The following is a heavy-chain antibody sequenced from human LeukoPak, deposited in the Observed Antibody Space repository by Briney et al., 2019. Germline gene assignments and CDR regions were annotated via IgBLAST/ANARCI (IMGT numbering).Heavy chain of an antibody. J-gene: IGHJ4*02. CDR3: ARVYSGNRYARDY. CDR2: ITSSGNTI. V-gene: IGHV3-11*04. Sequence: PGGSLRLSCAVSGFTFSDYYMAWIRQAPGKGLEGIAYITSSGNTIHYTDSVKGRFTISRDNSKNSVHLQMESLRVGDTAKYYCARVYSGNRYARDYWGQGTLVTVSS. D-gene: IGHD1-26*01. CDR1: GFTFSDYY.